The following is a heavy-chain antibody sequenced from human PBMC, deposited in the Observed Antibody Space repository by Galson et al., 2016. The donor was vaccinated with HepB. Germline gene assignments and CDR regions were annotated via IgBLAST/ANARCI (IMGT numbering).Heavy chain of an antibody. J-gene: IGHJ4*02. Sequence: SVKVSCKASSYTFSNYGVRWVRQAPGQGLEWLGWISGYNGDTNYAPNFQARFTMTTDTSTNTANMELKNLASDDTAVYYCARDAGTGIDYWGQGTLVTVSS. V-gene: IGHV1-18*01. CDR1: SYTFSNYG. CDR2: ISGYNGDT. D-gene: IGHD1-14*01. CDR3: ARDAGTGIDY.